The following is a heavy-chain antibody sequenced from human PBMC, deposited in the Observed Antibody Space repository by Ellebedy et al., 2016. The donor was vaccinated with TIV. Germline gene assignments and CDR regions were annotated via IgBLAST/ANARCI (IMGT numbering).Heavy chain of an antibody. Sequence: GESLKISXAASGFTFSNYNMNWVRQAPGKGLEWVSYISTSSSTIYYADSVKGRFTISRENAKNSLYLQMNSLRAGDTAVYYCASELYSSSRYWAFDIWGQGTMVTVSS. CDR3: ASELYSSSRYWAFDI. CDR2: ISTSSSTI. V-gene: IGHV3-48*04. J-gene: IGHJ3*02. CDR1: GFTFSNYN. D-gene: IGHD6-13*01.